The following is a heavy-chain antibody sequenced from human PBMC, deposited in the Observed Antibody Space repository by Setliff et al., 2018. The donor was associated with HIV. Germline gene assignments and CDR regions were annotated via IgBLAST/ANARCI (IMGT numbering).Heavy chain of an antibody. V-gene: IGHV4-34*01. D-gene: IGHD6-13*01. CDR1: GGSLSGYY. CDR2: INHSRAT. Sequence: SETLSLTCAVYGGSLSGYYWSWIRQPPGKGLEWVGEINHSRATNYNPSLQSRLTVSVDTSKNQFSLKLSSVTAADTAMYYCVRGGDSSSWYWGRWFDPWGQGTLVTSPQ. CDR3: VRGGDSSSWYWGRWFDP. J-gene: IGHJ5*02.